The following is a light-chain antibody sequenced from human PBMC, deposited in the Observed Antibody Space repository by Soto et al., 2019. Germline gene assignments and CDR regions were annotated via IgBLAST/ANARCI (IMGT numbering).Light chain of an antibody. J-gene: IGLJ1*01. CDR3: CSYADSSTYV. V-gene: IGLV8-61*01. CDR1: SGSVSTSYY. CDR2: STN. Sequence: QTVVTQEPSFSVSPGRTVTLTCGLSSGSVSTSYYPSWYQLTPGQAPRTLIYSTNTRSSGVPNRFSGSILENKAALTITGVQADDESDYYCCSYADSSTYVFGTGTKLTVL.